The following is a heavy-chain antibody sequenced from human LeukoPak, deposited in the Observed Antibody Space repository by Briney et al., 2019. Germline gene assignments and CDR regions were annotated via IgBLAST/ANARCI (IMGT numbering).Heavy chain of an antibody. CDR1: GGSISSYY. D-gene: IGHD3-3*01. J-gene: IGHJ3*02. V-gene: IGHV4-4*07. Sequence: PSETLSFTCTVSGGSISSYYWRWLRQPAGKGLEWFGRIYTSGSTNYNPSLKSRVTTSVDTSKNQFSLKLSSVTAADTAVYYCARERFLGTKRAFDIWGQGTMVTVSS. CDR2: IYTSGST. CDR3: ARERFLGTKRAFDI.